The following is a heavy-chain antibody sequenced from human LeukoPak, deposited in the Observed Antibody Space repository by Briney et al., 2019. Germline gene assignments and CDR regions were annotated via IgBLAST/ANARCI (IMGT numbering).Heavy chain of an antibody. J-gene: IGHJ4*02. CDR3: AGDGYSYGFYFDY. V-gene: IGHV4-39*07. CDR1: GGSISSSSYY. CDR2: IYYSGST. D-gene: IGHD5-18*01. Sequence: SETLSLTCTVSGGSISSSSYYWGWIRQPPGKGLEWIGSIYYSGSTYYNPSLKSRVTISVDTSKNQFSLKLSSVTAADTAVYYCAGDGYSYGFYFDYWGQGTLVTVSS.